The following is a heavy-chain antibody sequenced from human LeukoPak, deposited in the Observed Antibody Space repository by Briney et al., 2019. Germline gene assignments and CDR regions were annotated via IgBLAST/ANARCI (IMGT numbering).Heavy chain of an antibody. CDR3: ARNLAPLVFDD. CDR2: IPYDGSNK. CDR1: VFTFSSYA. V-gene: IGHV3-30*17. J-gene: IGHJ4*02. D-gene: IGHD3-16*02. Sequence: LIPSCAASVFTFSSYAMHWVRRAPGKGIEGVAVIPYDGSNKHYADCVMDRFTIPRDNSKNTQYLRMNSLRADETAVYYCARNLAPLVFDDWGQGTLVTVSS.